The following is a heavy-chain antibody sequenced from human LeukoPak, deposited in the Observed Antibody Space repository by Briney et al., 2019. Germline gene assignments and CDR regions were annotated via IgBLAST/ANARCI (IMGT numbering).Heavy chain of an antibody. D-gene: IGHD5-12*01. CDR1: GFTFSSYA. V-gene: IGHV3-30-3*01. CDR3: ARSSRYSGYDLGYFDY. CDR2: ISYDGSNK. Sequence: GGSLRLSCAASGFTFSSYAMHWVRQAPGKGLEWVAVISYDGSNKYYADSVKGRFTISRDNSKNTLYLQMNSLRAEDTAVYYCARSSRYSGYDLGYFDYWGQGTLVTVSS. J-gene: IGHJ4*02.